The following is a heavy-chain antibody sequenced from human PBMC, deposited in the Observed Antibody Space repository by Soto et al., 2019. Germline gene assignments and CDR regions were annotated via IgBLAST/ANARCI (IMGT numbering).Heavy chain of an antibody. CDR2: ISGSGGST. D-gene: IGHD6-19*01. Sequence: PGGSLRLSCAASGFTFSSYAMSWVRQAPGKGLEWASAISGSGGSTYYADSVKGRFTISRDNSKNTLYLQMSSLRAEDTAVYYCAKDISRTNIMLSGPSGWSFQHWGQGTLVTVSS. CDR1: GFTFSSYA. J-gene: IGHJ1*01. V-gene: IGHV3-23*01. CDR3: AKDISRTNIMLSGPSGWSFQH.